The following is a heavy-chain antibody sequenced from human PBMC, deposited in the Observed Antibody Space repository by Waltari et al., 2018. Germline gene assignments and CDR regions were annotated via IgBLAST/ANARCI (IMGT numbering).Heavy chain of an antibody. Sequence: VQLVESGGGLVQPGGSLRLSCAASGFTVSFNHMSWVRQAPGKGLEWVSVIYSDGNTYYADSVKGRFTISRDNSKNTLYLEMNSLRVEDTAVYYCASLKTDYWGQGILVIVSS. D-gene: IGHD3-9*01. CDR3: ASLKTDY. CDR2: IYSDGNT. V-gene: IGHV3-66*02. J-gene: IGHJ4*02. CDR1: GFTVSFNH.